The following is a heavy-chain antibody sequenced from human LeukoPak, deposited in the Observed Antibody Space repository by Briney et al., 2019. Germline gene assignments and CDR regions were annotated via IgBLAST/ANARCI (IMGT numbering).Heavy chain of an antibody. J-gene: IGHJ2*01. CDR3: ARGDDGSGSYQFYWYFDL. V-gene: IGHV4-59*01. Sequence: SETLSLTCTVSGGSISSYYWSWIRQPPGEGLEWIGFIYYSGSTNQNPSLKSRVTISVDTSKNQFSLKLSSVTAADTAVYYCARGDDGSGSYQFYWYFDLWGRGTLVTVSS. CDR1: GGSISSYY. CDR2: IYYSGST. D-gene: IGHD3-10*01.